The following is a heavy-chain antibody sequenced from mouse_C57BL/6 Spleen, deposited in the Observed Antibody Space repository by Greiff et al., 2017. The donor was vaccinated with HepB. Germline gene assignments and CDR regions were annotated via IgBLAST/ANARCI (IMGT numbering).Heavy chain of an antibody. CDR1: GYTFTSYW. CDR2: IDPSDSET. J-gene: IGHJ1*03. Sequence: QVQLQQSGAELVRPGSSVKLSCKASGYTFTSYWMHWVKQRPIQGLEWIGNIDPSDSETHYNQKFKDKATLTVDKSSSTAYMQLSSLTSEDSAVYYCARGGGYDYDGHWYFDVWGTGTTVTVSS. CDR3: ARGGGYDYDGHWYFDV. D-gene: IGHD2-4*01. V-gene: IGHV1-52*01.